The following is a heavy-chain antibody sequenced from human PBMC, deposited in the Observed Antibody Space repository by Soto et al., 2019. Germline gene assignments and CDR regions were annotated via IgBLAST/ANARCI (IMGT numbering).Heavy chain of an antibody. D-gene: IGHD5-18*01. CDR2: MNPNSGNT. CDR3: ARGGYSYGFYYYYGMDV. CDR1: GSTFTSYD. V-gene: IGHV1-8*01. Sequence: GASVKVSCKASGSTFTSYDINWVRQATGQGLEWMGWMNPNSGNTGYAQKFQGRVTMTRNTSISTAYMELSSLRSEDTAVYYCARGGYSYGFYYYYGMDVWGQGTTVTVSS. J-gene: IGHJ6*02.